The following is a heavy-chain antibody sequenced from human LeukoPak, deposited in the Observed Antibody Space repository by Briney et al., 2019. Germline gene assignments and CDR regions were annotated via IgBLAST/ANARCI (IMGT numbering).Heavy chain of an antibody. V-gene: IGHV1-46*01. D-gene: IGHD1-26*01. CDR3: ARMYSGSYIYYYYYYMDV. J-gene: IGHJ6*03. CDR2: INPSGGST. Sequence: GASVKVSCKASGYTFTSYYMHWVRQAPGQGLEWMGIINPSGGSTSYAQKFQGRVTMTTDTSTSTAYMELRSLRSDDTAVYYCARMYSGSYIYYYYYYMDVWGKGTTVTVSS. CDR1: GYTFTSYY.